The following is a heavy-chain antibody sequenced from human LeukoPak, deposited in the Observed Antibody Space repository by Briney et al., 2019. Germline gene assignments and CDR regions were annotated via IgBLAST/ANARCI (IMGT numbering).Heavy chain of an antibody. CDR1: GYTFTGYY. J-gene: IGHJ6*03. D-gene: IGHD6-13*01. Sequence: ASVKVSCKASGYTFTGYYMHWVRQAPGQGLEWMGRIDPNSGGTNYAKKFQGRVTMTRDTSISTAYMELSRLRSDDTAVYYCARMIAAAGTSYYYYYMDVWGKGTTVTVSS. CDR2: IDPNSGGT. V-gene: IGHV1-2*06. CDR3: ARMIAAAGTSYYYYYMDV.